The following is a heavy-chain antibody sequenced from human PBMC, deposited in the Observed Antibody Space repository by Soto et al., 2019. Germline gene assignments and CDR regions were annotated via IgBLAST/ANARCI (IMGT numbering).Heavy chain of an antibody. CDR3: ARQPSYYDFWSGYYNPTPNYYYYGMDV. J-gene: IGHJ6*02. CDR1: GYSFTSYW. D-gene: IGHD3-3*01. V-gene: IGHV5-51*01. CDR2: IYPGDSDT. Sequence: GESLKISCKVSGYSFTSYWIGWVRQMPGKGLEWMGIIYPGDSDTRYSPSFQGQVTISADKSISTAYLQWSSLKASDTAMYYCARQPSYYDFWSGYYNPTPNYYYYGMDVWGQGTTVTVSS.